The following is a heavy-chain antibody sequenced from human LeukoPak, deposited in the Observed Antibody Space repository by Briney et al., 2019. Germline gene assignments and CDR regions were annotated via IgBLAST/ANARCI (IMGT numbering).Heavy chain of an antibody. CDR3: AKDPLMYSSSWYPNWSGP. V-gene: IGHV3-49*03. CDR2: IRSKIYGGTA. J-gene: IGHJ5*02. Sequence: PGRSLRLSCTASGFTFGDFAMSWFRQAPGKGLEWVGYIRSKIYGGTAEYAASVNGRFTISRDNSKNTLYLEMNSLRAEDTAVYYCAKDPLMYSSSWYPNWSGPWGQGTVVSVSS. D-gene: IGHD6-13*01. CDR1: GFTFGDFA.